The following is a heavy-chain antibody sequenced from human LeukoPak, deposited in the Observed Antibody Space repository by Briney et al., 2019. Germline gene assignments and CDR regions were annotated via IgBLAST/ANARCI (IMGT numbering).Heavy chain of an antibody. V-gene: IGHV3-66*01. CDR2: IYSGGST. CDR1: GFTVSSNY. J-gene: IGHJ4*02. Sequence: GGSLRLSCAASGFTVSSNYMSWVRQAPGKGLEWVSVIYSGGSTYYAASVKGRFTISRDNSKNTLYLQMNSLRAEDTAVYYCARVYYDSSGYYYEPYYFDYWGQGTLVTVSS. CDR3: ARVYYDSSGYYYEPYYFDY. D-gene: IGHD3-22*01.